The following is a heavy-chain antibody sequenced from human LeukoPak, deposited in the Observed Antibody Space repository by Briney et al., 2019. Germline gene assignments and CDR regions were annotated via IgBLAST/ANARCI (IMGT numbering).Heavy chain of an antibody. CDR3: AGKYSSGWWNYYYYMDV. J-gene: IGHJ6*03. V-gene: IGHV4-59*01. CDR2: IYYSGST. D-gene: IGHD6-19*01. Sequence: SETLSLTCTVSGGSISSYYWSWLRQPPGKGLEWVGYIYYSGSTNYNPSLKSRVTISVDTSKNQFSLKLSSVTAADTAVYYCAGKYSSGWWNYYYYMDVWGKGTTVTVSS. CDR1: GGSISSYY.